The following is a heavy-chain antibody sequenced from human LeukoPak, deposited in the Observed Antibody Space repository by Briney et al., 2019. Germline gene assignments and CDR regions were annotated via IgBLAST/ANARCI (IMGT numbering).Heavy chain of an antibody. J-gene: IGHJ4*02. D-gene: IGHD6-19*01. CDR3: ARGGGSSGWYIDY. CDR1: GGSFSGYY. CDR2: INHSGST. Sequence: SETLSLTCAVYGGSFSGYYWSWIRQPPGKGLEWIGEINHSGSTNYNPSLKSRVTISADTSKNQFSLKLSSVTAADTAVYYCARGGGSSGWYIDYWGQGTLVTVSS. V-gene: IGHV4-34*01.